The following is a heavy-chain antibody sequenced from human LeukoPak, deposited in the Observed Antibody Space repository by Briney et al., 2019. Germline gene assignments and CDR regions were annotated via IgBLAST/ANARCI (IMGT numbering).Heavy chain of an antibody. CDR2: INHSGST. D-gene: IGHD3-10*01. V-gene: IGHV4-34*01. CDR1: GGSFSGYY. CDR3: ARYYGSGSSKNYYYYYYMDA. J-gene: IGHJ6*03. Sequence: PSETLSLTCAVYGGSFSGYYWSWIRQPPGKGLEWIGEINHSGSTNYNPSLKSRVTISVDTSKNQFSLKLSSVTAADTAVYYCARYYGSGSSKNYYYYYYMDAWGKGTTVTISS.